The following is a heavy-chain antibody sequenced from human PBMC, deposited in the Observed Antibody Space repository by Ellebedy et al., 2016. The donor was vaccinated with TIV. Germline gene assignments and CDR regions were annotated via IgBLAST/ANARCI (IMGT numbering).Heavy chain of an antibody. D-gene: IGHD6-6*01. CDR1: GFIFTNYD. CDR3: ARHLVYSSSSAPDPNPNWFDP. Sequence: PGGSLRLSCAASGFIFTNYDMHWVRQAPGKGLEWVAVILHDGSNQYYADSVKGRFTISRDQSKNTLYLQMNRLRAEDTAVYYCARHLVYSSSSAPDPNPNWFDPWGQGTLVTVSS. CDR2: ILHDGSNQ. V-gene: IGHV3-33*05. J-gene: IGHJ5*02.